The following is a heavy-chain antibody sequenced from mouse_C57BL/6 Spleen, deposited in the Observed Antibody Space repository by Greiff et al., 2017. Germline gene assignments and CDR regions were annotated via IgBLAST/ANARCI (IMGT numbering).Heavy chain of an antibody. V-gene: IGHV1-18*01. CDR1: GYTFTDYN. CDR3: ARGTGTHWYFDV. J-gene: IGHJ1*03. CDR2: INPNNGGT. Sequence: VQLKQSGPELVKPGASVKIPCKASGYTFTDYNMDWVKQSHGKSLEWIGDINPNNGGTICNQKFKGKATLTVVKSSSTAYMELRSLTSEDTALYYCARGTGTHWYFDVWGTGTTVTVSS. D-gene: IGHD4-1*01.